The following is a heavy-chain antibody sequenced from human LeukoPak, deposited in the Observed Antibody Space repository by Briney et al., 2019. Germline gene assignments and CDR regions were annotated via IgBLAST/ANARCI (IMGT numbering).Heavy chain of an antibody. CDR1: GGSISSYSYY. CDR2: IYYIGST. CDR3: ARHVNSNGSPSDY. V-gene: IGHV4-39*01. Sequence: SETLSLTCTVSGGSISSYSYYWGWIRQPPGKGLEWIGSIYYIGSTYYNPSLKSRVTISVDTSKNQFSLKLRSVTAADTAVYYCARHVNSNGSPSDYWGQGTLVTVSS. D-gene: IGHD1-26*01. J-gene: IGHJ4*02.